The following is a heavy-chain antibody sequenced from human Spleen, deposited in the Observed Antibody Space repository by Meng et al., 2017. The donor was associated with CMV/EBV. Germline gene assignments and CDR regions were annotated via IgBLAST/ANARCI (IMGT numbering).Heavy chain of an antibody. J-gene: IGHJ5*02. CDR1: GGSFSGYY. D-gene: IGHD2-2*01. CDR2: INHSGST. CDR3: ARGGSVEYQLLTFSRFDP. Sequence: GELQQGGAGLLKPSETLSLTCAVYGGSFSGYYWSWIRQPPGKGLEWIGEINHSGSTNYNPSLKSRVTISVDTSKNQFSLKLSSVTAADTAVYYCARGGSVEYQLLTFSRFDPWGQGTLVTVSS. V-gene: IGHV4-34*01.